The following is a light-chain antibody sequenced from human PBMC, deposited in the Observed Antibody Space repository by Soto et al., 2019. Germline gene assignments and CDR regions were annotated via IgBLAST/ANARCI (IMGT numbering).Light chain of an antibody. CDR1: QSVISN. V-gene: IGKV3-20*01. CDR3: QQYGSSPRT. Sequence: TQSPATLSVSPGGRSTLSCRASQSVISNLAWYQQKPGQAPRLLIYGASSRATGIPDRFSGSGSGTDFTLTISRLEPEDFAVYYCQQYGSSPRTFGQGTKVDIK. J-gene: IGKJ1*01. CDR2: GAS.